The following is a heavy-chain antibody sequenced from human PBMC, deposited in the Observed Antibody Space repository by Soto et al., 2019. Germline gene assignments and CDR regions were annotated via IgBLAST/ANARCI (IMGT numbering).Heavy chain of an antibody. Sequence: GGSLRLSCAASGFTFSSYGMHWVRQAPGKGLEWVAVIWYDGSNKYYADSVKGRFTISRDNSKNTLYLQMNSLRAEDTAVYYCARDPRNIRHYYGMDVWGQGTTVTVSS. CDR1: GFTFSSYG. CDR3: ARDPRNIRHYYGMDV. CDR2: IWYDGSNK. J-gene: IGHJ6*02. V-gene: IGHV3-33*01. D-gene: IGHD2-15*01.